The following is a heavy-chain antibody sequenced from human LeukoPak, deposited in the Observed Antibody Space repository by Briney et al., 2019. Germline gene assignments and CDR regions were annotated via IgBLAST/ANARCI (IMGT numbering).Heavy chain of an antibody. CDR1: GFTFSSYA. CDR3: ARDTGIVVVPAAIYY. D-gene: IGHD2-2*01. J-gene: IGHJ4*02. Sequence: GGSLRLSCAASGFTFSSYAMHWVRQAPGKGLEWVAVISYDGSNKYYADSVKGRFTISRDNSKNTLYLQMNSLRAEDTAVYYCARDTGIVVVPAAIYYWGQGTLVTVSS. CDR2: ISYDGSNK. V-gene: IGHV3-30*04.